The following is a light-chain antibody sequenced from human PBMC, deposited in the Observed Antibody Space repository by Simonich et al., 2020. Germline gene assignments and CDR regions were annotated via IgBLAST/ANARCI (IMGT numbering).Light chain of an antibody. CDR3: QQYYSTPYT. J-gene: IGKJ2*01. CDR1: QSVLYSSNNKNY. V-gene: IGKV4-1*01. CDR2: WAA. Sequence: IVMTQSPDSLAVSLGERATINCKSSQSVLYSSNNKNYLAWYQQNPGQPPKLLIYWAATRESGVPERFSGSGSGTDFTLTSSSLQAEDVAVYYCQQYYSTPYTFGQGTKLEIK.